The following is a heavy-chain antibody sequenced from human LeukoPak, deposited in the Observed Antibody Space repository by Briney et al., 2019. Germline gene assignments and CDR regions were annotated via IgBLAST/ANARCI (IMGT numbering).Heavy chain of an antibody. D-gene: IGHD3-3*01. CDR3: ARDEYLWSGYYPNQAFDY. J-gene: IGHJ4*02. V-gene: IGHV3-7*01. Sequence: PGGSLRLSCAASAFTFSSNWMTWVRQAPGKGLEWVANIKQDGSEKYYVDSVKGRFTISRDNAKKSLYLQMNSLRAEDTALYYCARDEYLWSGYYPNQAFDYWGQGTLVTVSS. CDR1: AFTFSSNW. CDR2: IKQDGSEK.